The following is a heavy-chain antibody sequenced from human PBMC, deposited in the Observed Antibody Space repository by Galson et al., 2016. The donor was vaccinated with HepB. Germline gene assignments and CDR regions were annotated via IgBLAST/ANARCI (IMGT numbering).Heavy chain of an antibody. J-gene: IGHJ4*02. D-gene: IGHD3-10*01. CDR3: ARQDGSGRDVDYFDY. Sequence: QSGAEVKKPGETLKISCKGSGYSFTSYWIGWVRQMPGKGLEWMGIIYPGDSDTRYSPSFQGQVTISADKSITTAYLRWSSLTASDTAVYYCARQDGSGRDVDYFDYWGQGTLVTVSS. CDR1: GYSFTSYW. CDR2: IYPGDSDT. V-gene: IGHV5-51*01.